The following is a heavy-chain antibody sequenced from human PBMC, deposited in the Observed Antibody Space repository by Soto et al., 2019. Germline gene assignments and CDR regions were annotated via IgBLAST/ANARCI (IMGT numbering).Heavy chain of an antibody. CDR3: ARTYYYGSGTHYRFDP. V-gene: IGHV1-18*01. J-gene: IGHJ5*02. CDR2: INNYSGNT. CDR1: GYTFSSYV. D-gene: IGHD3-10*01. Sequence: ASVKVSCKTSGYTFSSYVTNWVRQAPGHGLEWMGWINNYSGNTKYAQRFQGRITMSTDTSTSTAYMEVRSLTYDDTAVYYCARTYYYGSGTHYRFDPWG.